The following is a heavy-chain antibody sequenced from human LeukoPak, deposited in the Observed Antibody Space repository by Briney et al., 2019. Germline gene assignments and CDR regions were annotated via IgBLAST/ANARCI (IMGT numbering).Heavy chain of an antibody. V-gene: IGHV4-59*08. CDR1: GHSISSHH. Sequence: SETLSLTCTVSGHSISSHHWSWIRQPPGKGREWIGYIYYSGSTNYNPSLKSRVTISVDTSKNQFSLKLSSVTAADTAVYYCARHLDIAAAGTFDYWGQGTLVTVSS. J-gene: IGHJ4*02. D-gene: IGHD6-13*01. CDR3: ARHLDIAAAGTFDY. CDR2: IYYSGST.